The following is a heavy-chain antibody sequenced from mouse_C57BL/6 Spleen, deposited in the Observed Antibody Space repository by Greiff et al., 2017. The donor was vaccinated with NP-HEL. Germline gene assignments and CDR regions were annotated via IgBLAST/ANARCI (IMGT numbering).Heavy chain of an antibody. Sequence: QVQLQQSGAELAKPGASVKLSCKASGYTFTSYWMHWVKQRPGQGLEWIGYINPSSGYTKYNQKFKDKATLTADKSSSTAYMQLSSLTYEDSAVYDCAQSLYDDYDLWYFEVWGPGTTVTVSS. D-gene: IGHD2-4*01. CDR1: GYTFTSYW. CDR2: INPSSGYT. CDR3: AQSLYDDYDLWYFEV. V-gene: IGHV1-7*01. J-gene: IGHJ1*01.